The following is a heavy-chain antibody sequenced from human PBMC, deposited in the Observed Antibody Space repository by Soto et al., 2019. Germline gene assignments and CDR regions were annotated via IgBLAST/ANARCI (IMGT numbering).Heavy chain of an antibody. CDR1: GFTFSSYA. J-gene: IGHJ3*02. Sequence: GVLRLSCAASGFTFSSYAMSWVRQAPGKGLECVSAISGSGGSTYYADSVKGRFTISRDNSKNTLYLQMNSLRAEDTAVYYCAKPNTSSGWYDRWDRCGRDAFDIWGQGSMVTVSS. CDR3: AKPNTSSGWYDRWDRCGRDAFDI. D-gene: IGHD6-19*01. V-gene: IGHV3-23*01. CDR2: ISGSGGST.